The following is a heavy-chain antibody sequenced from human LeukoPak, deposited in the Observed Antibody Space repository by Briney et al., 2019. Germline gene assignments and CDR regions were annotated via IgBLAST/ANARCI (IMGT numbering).Heavy chain of an antibody. CDR2: IYYSGST. J-gene: IGHJ4*02. V-gene: IGHV4-59*01. CDR1: GGSISSYY. CDR3: ARRVSYYDSSGYCLLPYFDY. Sequence: PSETLSLTCTVSGGSISSYYWSWIRQPPGKGLEWIGYIYYSGSTNYNPSLKSRVTISVDTSKNQFSLKLSSVTAADTAVYYCARRVSYYDSSGYCLLPYFDYWGQGTLVTVSS. D-gene: IGHD3-22*01.